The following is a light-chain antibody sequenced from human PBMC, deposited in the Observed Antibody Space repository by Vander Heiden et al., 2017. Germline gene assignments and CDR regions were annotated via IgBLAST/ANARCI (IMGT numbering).Light chain of an antibody. V-gene: IGKV1-39*01. Sequence: DIQMTQSPSSLSASVGDRVTITCRASQSISSYLNWYQQKPGKAPKRLIYAASSFQRGCPSKISGRASGTHISLTISLQRPEHFTSSCSQQRKDTPQTFGQGTKVEIK. CDR3: QQRKDTPQT. J-gene: IGKJ1*01. CDR2: AAS. CDR1: QSISSY.